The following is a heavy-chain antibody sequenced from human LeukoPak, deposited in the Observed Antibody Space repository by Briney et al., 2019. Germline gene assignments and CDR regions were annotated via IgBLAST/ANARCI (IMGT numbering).Heavy chain of an antibody. CDR3: ARDQEGFDY. CDR2: IYPRDGST. V-gene: IGHV1-46*01. CDR1: GYTFTSNY. Sequence: ASVKVPCKASGYTFTSNYIHWVRQAPGQGLEWMGMIYPRDGSTSYAQKFQGRVTVTRDTSTSTVHMELSGLRSEDTAVYYCARDQEGFDYWGQGTLVTVSS. J-gene: IGHJ4*02.